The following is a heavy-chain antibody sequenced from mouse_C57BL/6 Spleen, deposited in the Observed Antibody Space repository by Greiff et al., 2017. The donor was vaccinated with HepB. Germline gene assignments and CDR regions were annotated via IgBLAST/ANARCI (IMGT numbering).Heavy chain of an antibody. J-gene: IGHJ4*01. CDR1: GYSFTSYY. CDR2: IYPGSGNT. V-gene: IGHV1-66*01. D-gene: IGHD1-1*01. CDR3: ARSDYYGSSHYYAMDY. Sequence: QVQLQQSGPELVKPGASVKISCKASGYSFTSYYIHWVKQRPGQGLEWIGWIYPGSGNTKYNEKFKGKATLTADTSSSTAYMQLSSLTSEDSAVYYWARSDYYGSSHYYAMDYWGQGTSVTVSS.